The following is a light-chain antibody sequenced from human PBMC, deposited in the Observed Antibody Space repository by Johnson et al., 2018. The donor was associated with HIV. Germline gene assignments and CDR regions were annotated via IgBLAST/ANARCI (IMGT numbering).Light chain of an antibody. CDR2: DRN. J-gene: IGLJ1*01. CDR1: TSNIGSNS. CDR3: GTWDSSLRVYV. V-gene: IGLV1-51*01. Sequence: QSVLTQPPSVSAAPGQKVTISCSGTTSNIGSNSVSWYQHLPGIAPKLLVYDRNKRPSGIPDRFSGSKSGTSATLGFTGLQTGDEADYYCGTWDSSLRVYVFGTGTKVTVL.